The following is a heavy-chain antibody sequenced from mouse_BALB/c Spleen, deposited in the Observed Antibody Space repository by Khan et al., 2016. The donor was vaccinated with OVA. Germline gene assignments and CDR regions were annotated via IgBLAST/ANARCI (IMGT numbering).Heavy chain of an antibody. CDR3: ARPYYGSAWFAY. CDR1: GFSFTNYG. D-gene: IGHD1-1*01. V-gene: IGHV2-9*02. CDR2: IWAGGST. Sequence: VKLLESGPGLVAPSQSLSITCTVSGFSFTNYGVHWVRQPPREGLEWLGVIWAGGSTNYNSALMSRLSISKDNSKSQVFLKMNSLQTNDTAMYYCARPYYGSAWFAYWGQGTLVTVSA. J-gene: IGHJ3*01.